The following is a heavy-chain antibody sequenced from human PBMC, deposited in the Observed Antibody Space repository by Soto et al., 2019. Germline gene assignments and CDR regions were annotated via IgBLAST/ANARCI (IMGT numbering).Heavy chain of an antibody. CDR3: AKDLAMDYY. Sequence: PGGCLRLTCASSEIAYSSDAMSWVRQAPGKGLERVASIKEDGSDKYYVDSVKGRFTISRDNAKNSLYLQMNSLRAVDMAVYYGAKDLAMDYYWGQGTLVTVSS. D-gene: IGHD5-18*01. V-gene: IGHV3-7*05. CDR2: IKEDGSDK. CDR1: EIAYSSDA. J-gene: IGHJ4*02.